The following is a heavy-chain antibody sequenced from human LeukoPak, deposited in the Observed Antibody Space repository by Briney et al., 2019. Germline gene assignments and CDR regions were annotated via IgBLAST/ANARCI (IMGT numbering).Heavy chain of an antibody. D-gene: IGHD7-27*01. CDR3: ASLGSFDI. J-gene: IGHJ3*02. CDR2: FYISEGT. CDR1: GGSINSGSYY. V-gene: IGHV4-61*02. Sequence: SQTLSLTCTVSGGSINSGSYYWNWIRQPAGKGLEWIGRFYISEGTKYNPSLKSRVTISVDTSKNQFSLRLSSVTAADTAVYYCASLGSFDIWGQGTMVTVSS.